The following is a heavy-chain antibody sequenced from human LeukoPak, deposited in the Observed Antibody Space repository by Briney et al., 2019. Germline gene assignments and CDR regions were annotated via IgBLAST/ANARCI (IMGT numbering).Heavy chain of an antibody. J-gene: IGHJ4*02. Sequence: GGSLRLSCAASGFTFSSYWMSWVRQAPGKGLEWVANIKQDGSEKYYVDSVKGRFTISRDNAKNSLYLQMNSLRAEDTAVYYCARDLRQGYCGGDCYFDYRGQGTLVTVSS. D-gene: IGHD2-21*02. CDR2: IKQDGSEK. CDR1: GFTFSSYW. CDR3: ARDLRQGYCGGDCYFDY. V-gene: IGHV3-7*01.